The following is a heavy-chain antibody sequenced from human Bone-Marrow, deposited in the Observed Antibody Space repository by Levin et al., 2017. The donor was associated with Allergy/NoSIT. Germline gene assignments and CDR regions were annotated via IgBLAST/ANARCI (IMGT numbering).Heavy chain of an antibody. D-gene: IGHD1-26*01. CDR2: IWYDGSHK. CDR3: TRDRGEWGQFYFDY. Sequence: GESLKISCAASGFTFSAFGMHWVRQAPGRGLEWVAVIWYDGSHKFYADSVKGRFTISRDNSKNTLYLQMNSLRAEDTAVHYCTRDRGEWGQFYFDYWGQGILVTVSS. V-gene: IGHV3-33*01. J-gene: IGHJ4*02. CDR1: GFTFSAFG.